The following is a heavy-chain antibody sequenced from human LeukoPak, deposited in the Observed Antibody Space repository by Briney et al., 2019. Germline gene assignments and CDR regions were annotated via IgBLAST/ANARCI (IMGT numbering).Heavy chain of an antibody. J-gene: IGHJ6*03. CDR2: ISAYNGNT. CDR3: ARSPIARVAATTPYYMDV. V-gene: IGHV1-18*01. CDR1: GYTFANYG. Sequence: ASVKVSCKASGYTFANYGISWVRQAPGQGLEWVGWISAYNGNTNYAQKLQDRVTMTTDTSTSTGYMELRSLRFDDTALYYCARSPIARVAATTPYYMDVWGKGTTVTISS. D-gene: IGHD6-19*01.